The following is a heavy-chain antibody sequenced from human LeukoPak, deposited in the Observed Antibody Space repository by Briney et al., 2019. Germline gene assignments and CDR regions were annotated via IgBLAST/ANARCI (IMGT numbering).Heavy chain of an antibody. J-gene: IGHJ4*02. CDR2: IYTSGST. Sequence: SGTLSLTCTVSGGSISSGNFYWSWIRQPAGKGLEWIGRIYTSGSTNYNPSLKSRVTISLDTSKNQFSLKVSSVTAADTAVYYCARGRLTGRYYFDYWGQGTLVTVSS. D-gene: IGHD7-27*01. CDR3: ARGRLTGRYYFDY. CDR1: GGSISSGNFY. V-gene: IGHV4-61*02.